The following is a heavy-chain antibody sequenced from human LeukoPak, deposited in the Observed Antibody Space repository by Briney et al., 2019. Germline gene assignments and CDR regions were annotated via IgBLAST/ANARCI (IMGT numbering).Heavy chain of an antibody. V-gene: IGHV3-13*04. CDR3: VGGGVWGLYSNWLEA. J-gene: IGHJ5*02. Sequence: GGSLRLSCAASGFTFSSHDMHWVRQAAGKGLEWVSGFIPAGDRYYAESVKGRFTISRENAKSSLYLEMNSLRVGDTAVYYCVGGGVWGLYSNWLEAWGQGTLVVVSS. CDR1: GFTFSSHD. D-gene: IGHD7-27*01. CDR2: FIPAGDR.